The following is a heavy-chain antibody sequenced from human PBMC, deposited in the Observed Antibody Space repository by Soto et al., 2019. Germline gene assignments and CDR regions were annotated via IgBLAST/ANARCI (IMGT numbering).Heavy chain of an antibody. J-gene: IGHJ4*02. CDR3: ARVETMGGIVARTFDY. CDR2: ISDSGGT. Sequence: PSETLSLTCGVYGGSFSGHYWSWIRQSPGKGLEWIGEISDSGGTNYNPSLKSRVSMLLDTSGSQFSLVLSSVTAADTAFYYCARVETMGGIVARTFDYWGQGTQVTVSS. D-gene: IGHD1-26*01. V-gene: IGHV4-34*01. CDR1: GGSFSGHY.